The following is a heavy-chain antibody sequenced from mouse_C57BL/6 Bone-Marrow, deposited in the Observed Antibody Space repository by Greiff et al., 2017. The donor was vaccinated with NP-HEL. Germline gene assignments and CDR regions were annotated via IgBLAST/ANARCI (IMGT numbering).Heavy chain of an antibody. D-gene: IGHD2-5*01. Sequence: EVQLVESGGGLVKPGGSLKLSCAASGFTFSSYAMSWVRQTPETRLEWVATISDGGSYTYYPDNVKGRFTISRENAKNNLYLHMSHLKSEDTAMYYCARVSYYSIYGYFDVWGTGTTVTVSS. CDR1: GFTFSSYA. V-gene: IGHV5-4*01. CDR2: ISDGGSYT. CDR3: ARVSYYSIYGYFDV. J-gene: IGHJ1*03.